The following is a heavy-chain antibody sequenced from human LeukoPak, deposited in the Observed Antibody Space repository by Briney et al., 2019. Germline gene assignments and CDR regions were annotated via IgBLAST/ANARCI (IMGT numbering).Heavy chain of an antibody. J-gene: IGHJ5*02. Sequence: PGGSLRLSCAASAFTFSSYAMHWVRQAPGKGLEWVAFISYDGSNKYYADSGKGRFTISRDNSKNTLYLQMNSLRTEDTAVYYCAKEGTPHVSTWYDLWGQGTQVIVSS. D-gene: IGHD3-10*01. V-gene: IGHV3-30-3*01. CDR1: AFTFSSYA. CDR3: AKEGTPHVSTWYDL. CDR2: ISYDGSNK.